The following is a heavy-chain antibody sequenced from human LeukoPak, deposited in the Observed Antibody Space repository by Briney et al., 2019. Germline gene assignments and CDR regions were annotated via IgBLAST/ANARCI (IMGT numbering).Heavy chain of an antibody. D-gene: IGHD2-2*02. V-gene: IGHV4-59*01. J-gene: IGHJ3*02. Sequence: PSETLSLTXTVSGGSISSYYWSWIRQPPGKGLEWIGYIYYSGSTNYNPSLKSRVTISVDTSKNQFSLKLSSVTAADTAVYYCARVYCSSTSCYRAFDIWGQGTMVTVSS. CDR2: IYYSGST. CDR1: GGSISSYY. CDR3: ARVYCSSTSCYRAFDI.